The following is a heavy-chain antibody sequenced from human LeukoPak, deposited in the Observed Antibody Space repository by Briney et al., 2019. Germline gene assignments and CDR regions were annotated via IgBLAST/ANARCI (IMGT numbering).Heavy chain of an antibody. Sequence: SVKVSCKASGGTFSSYAISWVRQAPGQGLEWMGGIIPIFGTANYAQKFQGRVTITTDESTSTAYMELRSLRSDDTAVYYCARVVTGTGDYYYYYYMDVWGKGTTVTVSS. J-gene: IGHJ6*03. V-gene: IGHV1-69*05. CDR2: IIPIFGTA. CDR1: GGTFSSYA. D-gene: IGHD1-7*01. CDR3: ARVVTGTGDYYYYYYMDV.